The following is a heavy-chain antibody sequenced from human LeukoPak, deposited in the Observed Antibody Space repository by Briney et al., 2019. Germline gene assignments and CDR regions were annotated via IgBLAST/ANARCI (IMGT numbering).Heavy chain of an antibody. J-gene: IGHJ4*02. CDR2: IYDSGTI. Sequence: SETLSLTCTVSGGSISSYYWGWIRQPPGKELEWIGNIYDSGTIYYNPSLKSRVTISVDTSKNQLSLKLSSVTAADTAVYYCATDSVGDTTAFDYWGQGTLVTVSS. D-gene: IGHD1-26*01. CDR3: ATDSVGDTTAFDY. CDR1: GGSISSYY. V-gene: IGHV4-59*04.